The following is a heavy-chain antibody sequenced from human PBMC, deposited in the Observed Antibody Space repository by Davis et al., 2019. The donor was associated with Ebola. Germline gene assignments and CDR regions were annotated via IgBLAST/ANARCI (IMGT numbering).Heavy chain of an antibody. J-gene: IGHJ4*02. CDR1: GFTFSNAW. CDR2: IKSKTDGGTT. D-gene: IGHD6-19*01. V-gene: IGHV3-15*07. Sequence: GESLKISCAASGFTFSNAWMNWVRQAPGKGLEWVGRIKSKTDGGTTDYAAPVKGRFTISRGDSKNTLYLQMNSLKTEDTAVYYCAYSSGWYDWGQGTLVTVSS. CDR3: AYSSGWYD.